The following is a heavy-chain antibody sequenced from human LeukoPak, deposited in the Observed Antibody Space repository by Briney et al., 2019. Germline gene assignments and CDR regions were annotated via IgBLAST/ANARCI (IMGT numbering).Heavy chain of an antibody. D-gene: IGHD3-10*01. CDR2: ISYDGSNK. CDR1: GFTFSSYG. Sequence: GGSLRLSCAASGFTFSSYGMHWVRQAPGKGLEWVAVISYDGSNKYYADSVKGRFTTSRDNSKNTLYLQMNSLRAEDTAVYYCAKRWAYGSGSYTSDFDYWGQGTLVTVSS. J-gene: IGHJ4*02. CDR3: AKRWAYGSGSYTSDFDY. V-gene: IGHV3-30*18.